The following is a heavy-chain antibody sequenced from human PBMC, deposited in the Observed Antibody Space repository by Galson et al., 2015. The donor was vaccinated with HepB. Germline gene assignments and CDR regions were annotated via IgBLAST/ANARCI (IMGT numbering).Heavy chain of an antibody. V-gene: IGHV3-23*01. D-gene: IGHD3-3*01. CDR1: GFTFSSHA. CDR2: ISGSGDTT. J-gene: IGHJ6*03. CDR3: AKRISITFFGPGKNYMDV. Sequence: SLRLSCAASGFTFSSHAMSWVRQAPGKGPEWVSGISGSGDTTYYAGSVEGRFTISRGNSKNTLYMQINSLTAEDTAVYYCAKRISITFFGPGKNYMDVWGKGTTVTVSS.